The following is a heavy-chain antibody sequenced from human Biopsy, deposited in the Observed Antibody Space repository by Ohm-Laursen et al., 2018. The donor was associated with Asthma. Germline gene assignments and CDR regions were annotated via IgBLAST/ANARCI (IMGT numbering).Heavy chain of an antibody. D-gene: IGHD6-19*01. Sequence: SQTLSLTCTVSGASIKTDDHYWSWLRQPPGKGLEWFGFIHYSGSTSYNPSLKGGVTISVDTSKNQFSLKLSSVTAADTAVYYCARASVAAPSNWFDPWGQGTLVIVSS. J-gene: IGHJ5*02. CDR2: IHYSGST. V-gene: IGHV4-30-4*01. CDR1: GASIKTDDHY. CDR3: ARASVAAPSNWFDP.